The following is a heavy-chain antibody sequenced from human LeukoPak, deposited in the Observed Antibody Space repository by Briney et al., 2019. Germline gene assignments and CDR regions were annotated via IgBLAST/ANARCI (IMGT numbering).Heavy chain of an antibody. CDR2: ISSSGRYL. V-gene: IGHV3-21*06. CDR3: ARATFIVEATTTGAFDV. CDR1: GFTFSSHV. D-gene: IGHD3-22*01. J-gene: IGHJ3*01. Sequence: GGSLRLSCAASGFTFSSHVMNWVRQAPGKGLEWVSSISSSGRYLYYADSVRGRFTISRDNAKNSLYLELNSLGAEDTAIYYCARATFIVEATTTGAFDVWGQGTLVTVSS.